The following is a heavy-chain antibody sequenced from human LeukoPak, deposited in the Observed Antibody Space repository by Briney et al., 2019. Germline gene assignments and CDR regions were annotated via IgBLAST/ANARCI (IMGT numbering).Heavy chain of an antibody. CDR3: ARAIAVVTADYYFDY. CDR2: MNPNSGNT. D-gene: IGHD2-21*02. V-gene: IGHV1-8*01. CDR1: GYTFTSYD. Sequence: ASVKVSCKASGYTFTSYDINWVRQATGQGLEWMGWMNPNSGNTGYAQKFQGRVTMTRNTSISTAYMELRSLRSDDTAVYYCARAIAVVTADYYFDYWGQGTLVTVSS. J-gene: IGHJ4*02.